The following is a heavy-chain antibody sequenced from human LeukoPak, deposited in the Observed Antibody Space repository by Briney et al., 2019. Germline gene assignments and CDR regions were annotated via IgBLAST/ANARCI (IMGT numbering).Heavy chain of an antibody. D-gene: IGHD6-19*01. V-gene: IGHV1-2*04. CDR2: INPNSGGT. Sequence: ASVKVSCKASGYTFTGYYMHWVRQAPGQGLEWMGWINPNSGGTNYAQKFQGWVTMTRDTSISTAYMELSRPRSDDTAVYYCARAAVAGNNWFDPWGQGTLVTVSS. CDR3: ARAAVAGNNWFDP. CDR1: GYTFTGYY. J-gene: IGHJ5*02.